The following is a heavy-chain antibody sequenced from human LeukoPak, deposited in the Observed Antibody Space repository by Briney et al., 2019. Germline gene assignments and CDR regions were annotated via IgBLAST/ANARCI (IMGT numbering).Heavy chain of an antibody. CDR1: GASISTYY. D-gene: IGHD3-10*01. J-gene: IGHJ4*02. V-gene: IGHV4-4*07. CDR3: AKEGMIQGVIDY. CDR2: IHISGST. Sequence: SETLSLTCTVSGASISTYYWSWIRQPAGKGLEWIGHIHISGSTNYNPSLKSRVIMSLDTSKNQLSLKLNSVTAADTAVYYCAKEGMIQGVIDYWGQGALVTVSS.